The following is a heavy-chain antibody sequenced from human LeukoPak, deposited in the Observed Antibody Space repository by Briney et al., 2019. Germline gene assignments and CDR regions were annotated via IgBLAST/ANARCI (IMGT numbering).Heavy chain of an antibody. D-gene: IGHD3-9*01. CDR3: AKEDYDILTGYYPILDY. J-gene: IGHJ4*02. Sequence: GGSLRLSCAASGFTFSSYAMHWVRQAPGKGLEWVAVISYDGSNKYCADSVKGRFTISRDNSKNTLYLQMNSLRAEDTAVYYCAKEDYDILTGYYPILDYWGQGTLVTVSS. V-gene: IGHV3-30*04. CDR1: GFTFSSYA. CDR2: ISYDGSNK.